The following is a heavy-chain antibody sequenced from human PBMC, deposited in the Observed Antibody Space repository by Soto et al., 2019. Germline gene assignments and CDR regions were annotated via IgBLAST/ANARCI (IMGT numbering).Heavy chain of an antibody. D-gene: IGHD6-6*01. Sequence: PSETLSLTCAVYGGSFSGYYWSWIRQPPGKGLEWIGEINHSGSTNYNPSLKSRVTISVDTSKNQFSLKLSSVTAADTAVYYCARIRNLGIAARYYYYYYGMDVWGQGTTVTVSS. CDR2: INHSGST. J-gene: IGHJ6*02. CDR1: GGSFSGYY. V-gene: IGHV4-34*01. CDR3: ARIRNLGIAARYYYYYYGMDV.